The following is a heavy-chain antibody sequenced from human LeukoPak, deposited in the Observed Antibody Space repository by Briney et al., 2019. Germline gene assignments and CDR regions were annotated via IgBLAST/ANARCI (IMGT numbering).Heavy chain of an antibody. CDR2: ISSSSRYI. J-gene: IGHJ3*02. Sequence: GGSLRLSCAASGFTFSSYSMNWVRQAPGKGLEWVSSISSSSRYIYYADSVKGRFTISRDNAKNSLYLQMNSLRAEDTAVYYCARVKEASAFDIWGQGTMVTVSS. CDR1: GFTFSSYS. D-gene: IGHD5-12*01. CDR3: ARVKEASAFDI. V-gene: IGHV3-21*01.